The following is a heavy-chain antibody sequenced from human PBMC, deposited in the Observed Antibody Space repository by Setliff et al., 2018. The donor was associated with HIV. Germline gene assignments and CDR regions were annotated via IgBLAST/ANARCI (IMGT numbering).Heavy chain of an antibody. V-gene: IGHV4-38-2*01. Sequence: PSETLSLTCAVSGYSISSGYYWGWIRQPPGKGLEWIGSIYHSGSTYYNPSLKSRVTMSVDTSKNQFSLKLSSVTAADTAVYYCATYADRESNRFDPWGQGILVTVSS. CDR3: ATYADRESNRFDP. CDR2: IYHSGST. CDR1: GYSISSGYY. D-gene: IGHD3-10*01. J-gene: IGHJ5*02.